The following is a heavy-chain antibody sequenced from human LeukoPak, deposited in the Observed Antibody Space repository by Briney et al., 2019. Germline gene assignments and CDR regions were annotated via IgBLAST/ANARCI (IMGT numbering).Heavy chain of an antibody. CDR2: MNPNSGNT. CDR3: ARGPLRDCSSTSCYSGYYYYGMDV. Sequence: ASVKVSCKASGYTFTSYDINWVRQATGQGLEWMGWMNPNSGNTGYAQKFQGRVTMTRNTSISTAYMELSSLRSEDTAVYYCARGPLRDCSSTSCYSGYYYYGMDVWGQGTTVTVSS. CDR1: GYTFTSYD. D-gene: IGHD2-2*01. V-gene: IGHV1-8*01. J-gene: IGHJ6*02.